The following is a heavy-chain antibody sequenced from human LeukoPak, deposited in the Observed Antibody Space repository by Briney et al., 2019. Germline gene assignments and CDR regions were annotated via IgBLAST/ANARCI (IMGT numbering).Heavy chain of an antibody. Sequence: PGGSLRLSCAASGFTFSSYAMHWVRQAPGKGLEWVAVISYDGSNKYYADSVKGRFTISRDNSKNTLYLQMNSLRAEDTAVYYCARDALSSFTPYYFDYWGQGTLVAVSS. D-gene: IGHD6-6*01. J-gene: IGHJ4*02. CDR2: ISYDGSNK. V-gene: IGHV3-30-3*01. CDR3: ARDALSSFTPYYFDY. CDR1: GFTFSSYA.